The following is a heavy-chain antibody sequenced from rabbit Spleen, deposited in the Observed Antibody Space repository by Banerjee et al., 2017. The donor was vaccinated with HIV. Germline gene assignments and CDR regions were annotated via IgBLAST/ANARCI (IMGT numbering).Heavy chain of an antibody. CDR1: GVSFTISSY. Sequence: QSLEESGGDLVKPGASLTLTCTASGVSFTISSYMCWVRQAPGKGLEWIACIAGDGSISTYYATWAKGRFTVSRASSTMVTLQMTSLIVADTATYFCARPYDLWGPGTLVTVS. CDR2: IAGDGSIST. J-gene: IGHJ4*01. CDR3: ARPYDL. V-gene: IGHV1S40*01.